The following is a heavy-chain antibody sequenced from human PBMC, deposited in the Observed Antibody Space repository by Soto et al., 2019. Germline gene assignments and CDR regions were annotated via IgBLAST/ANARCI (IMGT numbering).Heavy chain of an antibody. J-gene: IGHJ4*02. CDR2: INHSGST. CDR1: GGSFSGYY. V-gene: IGHV4-34*01. Sequence: SETLSLTCAVYGGSFSGYYWSWIRQPPGKGLEWIGEINHSGSTNYNPSLKSRVTISVDTPKNQFSLKLSSVTAADTAVYYCARGEVFGVVIGGRFDYWGQGTLVTVSS. D-gene: IGHD3-3*01. CDR3: ARGEVFGVVIGGRFDY.